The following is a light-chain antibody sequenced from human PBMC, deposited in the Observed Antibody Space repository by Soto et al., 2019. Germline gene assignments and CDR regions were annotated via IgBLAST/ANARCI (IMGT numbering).Light chain of an antibody. J-gene: IGLJ1*01. CDR1: ISHGVGNNG. CDR3: SSYTSRTTPV. V-gene: IGLV2-14*01. Sequence: QSPLSHRAPVCDFPGASSTICCPGTISHGVGNNGLSWYQQRPRKAPKLISYEVINRPSGVSNRFSGYKSGNTASLTISGLQAQDEADYYCSSYTSRTTPVFGTGTKVTVL. CDR2: EVI.